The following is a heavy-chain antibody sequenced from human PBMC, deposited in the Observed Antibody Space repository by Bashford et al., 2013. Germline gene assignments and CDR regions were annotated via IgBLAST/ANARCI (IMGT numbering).Heavy chain of an antibody. CDR2: IYYSGST. J-gene: IGHJ2*01. V-gene: IGHV4-31*03. CDR3: AREVNYDLHWYFDL. D-gene: IGHD3-3*01. Sequence: SSETLSLTCTVSGGSISSGGYYWSWIRQHPGKGLEWIGYIYYSGSTYYNPSLKSRVTISVDTSKNQFSLKLSSVTAADTAVYYCAREVNYDLHWYFDLWGLAPWSTVSS. CDR1: GGSISSGGYY.